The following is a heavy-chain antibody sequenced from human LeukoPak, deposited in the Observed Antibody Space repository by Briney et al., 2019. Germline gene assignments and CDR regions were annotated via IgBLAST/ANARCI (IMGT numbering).Heavy chain of an antibody. Sequence: SETLSLTCTVSGGSISSGGYYWSWIRQPPGKGLEWIGYIYHSGSTYYNPSLKSRVTISVDRSKNQFSLKLSSVTAADTAVYYCARDTAAGGSLYWGQGTLVTVSS. CDR3: ARDTAAGGSLY. CDR1: GGSISSGGYY. CDR2: IYHSGST. V-gene: IGHV4-30-2*01. D-gene: IGHD6-13*01. J-gene: IGHJ4*02.